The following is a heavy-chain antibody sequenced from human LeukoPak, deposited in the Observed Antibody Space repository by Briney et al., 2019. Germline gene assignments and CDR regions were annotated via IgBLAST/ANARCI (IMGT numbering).Heavy chain of an antibody. CDR2: IYPGGSDI. V-gene: IGHV5-51*01. J-gene: IGHJ4*02. CDR3: AIMGLRSGSRDC. CDR1: GSRFTNYY. Sequence: GASLKISFKGSGSRFTNYYIGWVRPMPGKGLEWMGIIYPGGSDIRYSPSFQGQVTISADKSISTAYPQGNSLKASDTAMYYCAIMGLRSGSRDCWGQGTLVTVSS. D-gene: IGHD1-26*01.